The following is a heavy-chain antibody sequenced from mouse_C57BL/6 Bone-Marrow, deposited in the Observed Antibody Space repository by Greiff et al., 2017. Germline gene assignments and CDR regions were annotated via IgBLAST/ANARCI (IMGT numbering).Heavy chain of an antibody. CDR3: ARWYGSSYVWFAY. Sequence: VHVKQSGPELVKPGASVKISCKASGYSFTDYNMNWVKQSNGKSLELIGVINPNYGTTSYNQKFKGKATLTVDQSSSTAYMQLNSLTSEDSAVYYCARWYGSSYVWFAYWGQGTLVTVSA. CDR1: GYSFTDYN. V-gene: IGHV1-39*01. D-gene: IGHD1-1*01. CDR2: INPNYGTT. J-gene: IGHJ3*01.